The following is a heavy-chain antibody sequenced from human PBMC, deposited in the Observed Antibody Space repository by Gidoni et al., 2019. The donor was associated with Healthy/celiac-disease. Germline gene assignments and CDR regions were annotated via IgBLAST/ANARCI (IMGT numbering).Heavy chain of an antibody. CDR1: GFTFSSYS. CDR3: ARDIRVLVSGGLDI. CDR2: ISISSKSI. D-gene: IGHD3-16*01. V-gene: IGHV3-48*02. J-gene: IGHJ4*02. Sequence: EVQLVESGGGLVQPGGSLRLSCAASGFTFSSYSMNWVRQAPGKGLEWVSYISISSKSIYYADSVKGRFTISRDNAKNSLYLQLNSLRDEDTAVYYCARDIRVLVSGGLDIWGQGTLVTVSS.